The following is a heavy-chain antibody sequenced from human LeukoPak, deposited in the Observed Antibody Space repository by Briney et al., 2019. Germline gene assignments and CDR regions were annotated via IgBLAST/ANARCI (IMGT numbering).Heavy chain of an antibody. D-gene: IGHD6-13*01. CDR1: GFTFGSYG. CDR2: IWNDGSNE. J-gene: IGHJ4*02. CDR3: ARDRERAADLGY. Sequence: GGSLTLSCAACGFTFGSYGMLGVRQAPGKGVELVANIWNDGSNEYYADSVKGRFTISRDNSKNTLYLQMNSLTGEDTAVYYCARDRERAADLGYWGQGTLVTVSS. V-gene: IGHV3-33*01.